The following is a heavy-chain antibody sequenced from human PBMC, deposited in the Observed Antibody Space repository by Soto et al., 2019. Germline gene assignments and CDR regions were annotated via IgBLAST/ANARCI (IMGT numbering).Heavy chain of an antibody. Sequence: LRLSCVASGLTVSHNYMAWVRQAPEMGLEWVSILYTEGTTYYADSVKGRFTISRDSSKNTLFLQMDSLRAEDTAVYYCVRPRPSGENYGMDVWGQGTTVTVSS. J-gene: IGHJ6*02. CDR3: VRPRPSGENYGMDV. CDR1: GLTVSHNY. V-gene: IGHV3-53*01. CDR2: LYTEGTT. D-gene: IGHD3-16*01.